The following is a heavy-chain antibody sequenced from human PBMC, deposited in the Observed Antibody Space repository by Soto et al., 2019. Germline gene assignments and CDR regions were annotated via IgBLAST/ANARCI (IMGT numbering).Heavy chain of an antibody. J-gene: IGHJ5*02. V-gene: IGHV4-38-2*01. D-gene: IGHD6-19*01. CDR1: GYAISNGFY. CDR2: VFQSGST. CDR3: ARVAVSVEYHNWFDP. Sequence: SETLSLTCAVSGYAISNGFYWGWIRQPPGKGLEWIGSVFQSGSTNYNPSLTSRVTVSVDRSKNQFSLKLSSVSAADTAVYYCARVAVSVEYHNWFDPWGQGTLVTVSS.